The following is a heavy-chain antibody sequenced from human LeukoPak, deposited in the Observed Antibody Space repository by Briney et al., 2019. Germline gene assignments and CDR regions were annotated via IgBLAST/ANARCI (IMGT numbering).Heavy chain of an antibody. Sequence: SVKVSCKASGGTFSSYAISWVRQAPGQGLEWMGGIIPIFGTANYAQKFQGRVTITADESTSTAYMELSSLRSEDTAVYYCARGRVSSSTWYSTYYYYFYMDVWGKGTTVTVSS. CDR1: GGTFSSYA. CDR2: IIPIFGTA. J-gene: IGHJ6*03. D-gene: IGHD1-1*01. CDR3: ARGRVSSSTWYSTYYYYFYMDV. V-gene: IGHV1-69*13.